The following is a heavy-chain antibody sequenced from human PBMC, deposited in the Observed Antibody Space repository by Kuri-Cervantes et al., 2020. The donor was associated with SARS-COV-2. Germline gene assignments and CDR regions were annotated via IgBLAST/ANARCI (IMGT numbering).Heavy chain of an antibody. V-gene: IGHV3-23*01. D-gene: IGHD3-3*01. J-gene: IGHJ4*02. CDR2: ISGSGGST. CDR1: GFTFSSYA. CDR3: ARERQNYDFWSGYVGSYFDY. Sequence: GGSLRLSCAASGFTFSSYATSWVRQAPGKGLEWVSAISGSGGSTYYADSVKGRFTISRDNSKNTLYLQMNSLRAEDTAVYYCARERQNYDFWSGYVGSYFDYWGQGTLVTVSS.